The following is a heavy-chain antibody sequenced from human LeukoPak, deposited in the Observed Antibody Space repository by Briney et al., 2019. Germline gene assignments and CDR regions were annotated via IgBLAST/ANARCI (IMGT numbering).Heavy chain of an antibody. V-gene: IGHV1-46*01. CDR1: GYTFTSYY. CDR2: INPSGGST. CDR3: ARPPPFDYNSSVYSCYFDY. Sequence: ASVKVSCKASGYTFTSYYMHWVRQAPGQGLEWMGIINPSGGSTSYAQKFQGRVTMTRDTSTSTVYMELSSLRSEDTAVYYCARPPPFDYNSSVYSCYFDYGGRGTLVTVPS. D-gene: IGHD3-22*01. J-gene: IGHJ4*02.